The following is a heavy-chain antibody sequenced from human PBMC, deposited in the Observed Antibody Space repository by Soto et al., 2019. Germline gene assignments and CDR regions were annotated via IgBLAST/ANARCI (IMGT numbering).Heavy chain of an antibody. D-gene: IGHD4-17*01. Sequence: QVQLMQSGPEVKTPGSSVKVSCRASGGSFRRHGISWVRQAPGQGLEWMGGTIPVFDTANYAQKFQGRLTITADESTNTAYMDLSSLTSEATAMYYCARDPAPTVTTLGHGLDVWGQGTTVTVSS. V-gene: IGHV1-69*01. CDR2: TIPVFDTA. CDR1: GGSFRRHG. J-gene: IGHJ6*02. CDR3: ARDPAPTVTTLGHGLDV.